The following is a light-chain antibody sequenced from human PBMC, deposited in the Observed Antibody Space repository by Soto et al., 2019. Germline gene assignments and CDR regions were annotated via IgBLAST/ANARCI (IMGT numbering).Light chain of an antibody. Sequence: DIVMTQSPDSLAVSLGERATINCKSSQSVLYSSNNKNYLAWYQHKPGQPPKLLIYWASTRESGVPDRFSGSGSGTDFTLTISSLQAEDAAVYYCQQYYGTRGAFGQGTKVEIK. CDR1: QSVLYSSNNKNY. CDR2: WAS. CDR3: QQYYGTRGA. J-gene: IGKJ1*01. V-gene: IGKV4-1*01.